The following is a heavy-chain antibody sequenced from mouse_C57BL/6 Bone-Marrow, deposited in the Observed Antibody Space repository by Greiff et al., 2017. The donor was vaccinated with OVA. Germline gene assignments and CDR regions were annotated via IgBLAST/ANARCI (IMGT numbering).Heavy chain of an antibody. Sequence: QVQLQQPGAELVRPGTSVKLSCTASGYTFTSYWMHWVKQRPGQGLEWIGVIDPSDSYTNYTQKFKGKATLTVDTSSSTAYMQLSSLTSEDAAVYYCARWDGYYVRAYAMDYWGQGTSVTVSS. J-gene: IGHJ4*01. CDR3: ARWDGYYVRAYAMDY. D-gene: IGHD2-3*01. CDR2: IDPSDSYT. CDR1: GYTFTSYW. V-gene: IGHV1-59*01.